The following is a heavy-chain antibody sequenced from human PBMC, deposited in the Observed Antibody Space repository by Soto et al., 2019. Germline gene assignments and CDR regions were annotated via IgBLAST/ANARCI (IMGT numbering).Heavy chain of an antibody. Sequence: GGSLRLSCAASGFTFSSYGMHWVRQAPGKGLEWVAVISYDGSNKYYADSVKGRFTISRDNSKNTLYLQMNSLRAEDTAVYYCAKGMTTAFSGYYYGMDVWGQGTTVTVSS. V-gene: IGHV3-30*18. D-gene: IGHD4-4*01. CDR2: ISYDGSNK. J-gene: IGHJ6*02. CDR3: AKGMTTAFSGYYYGMDV. CDR1: GFTFSSYG.